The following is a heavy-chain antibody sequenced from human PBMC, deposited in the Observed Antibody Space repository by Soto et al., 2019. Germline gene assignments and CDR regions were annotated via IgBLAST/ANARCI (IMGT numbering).Heavy chain of an antibody. CDR3: ARDPDSSSWYFYYYGMAV. V-gene: IGHV3-21*01. CDR2: ISSSSSYI. Sequence: GGSLRLCCAASGFTFSSYSMNCVRQAPGKGLEWVSSISSSSSYIYYADSVKGRFTISRDNAKNSLYLQMNSLRAEDTAVYYCARDPDSSSWYFYYYGMAVWGQGTTVTVSS. J-gene: IGHJ6*02. CDR1: GFTFSSYS. D-gene: IGHD6-13*01.